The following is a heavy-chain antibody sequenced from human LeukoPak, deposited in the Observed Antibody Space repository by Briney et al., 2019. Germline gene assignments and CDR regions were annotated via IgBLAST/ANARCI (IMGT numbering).Heavy chain of an antibody. CDR2: IYTSGST. V-gene: IGHV4-4*09. D-gene: IGHD6-19*01. J-gene: IGHJ6*03. CDR3: ARLAGKYYMDV. Sequence: SETLSLTCTVSGGSISSYYWSWVRQPPGKGLEWIGYIYTSGSTNYNPSLKSRATISVDTSKNQFSLKLSSVTAADTAVYYCARLAGKYYMDVWGKGTTVTVSS. CDR1: GGSISSYY.